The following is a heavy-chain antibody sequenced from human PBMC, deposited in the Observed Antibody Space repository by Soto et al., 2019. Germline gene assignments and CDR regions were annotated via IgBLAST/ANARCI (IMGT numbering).Heavy chain of an antibody. J-gene: IGHJ6*02. Sequence: QVQLVESGGGVVQPGRSLRLSCAASGFSFSSFAVHWVRQAPGTGLVWVAGMSSDETKINYADSVKGRFTISRDNSKNTLFLQLNGLRPEDTAVYFCAKDRGSGTLRYYGMDVWGQGTTVTVSS. CDR2: MSSDETKI. CDR1: GFSFSSFA. D-gene: IGHD3-10*01. CDR3: AKDRGSGTLRYYGMDV. V-gene: IGHV3-30*18.